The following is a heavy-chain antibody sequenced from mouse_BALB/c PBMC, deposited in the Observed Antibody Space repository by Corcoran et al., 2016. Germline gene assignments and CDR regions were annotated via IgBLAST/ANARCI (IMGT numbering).Heavy chain of an antibody. CDR3: ARSLLYSYYCDY. V-gene: IGHV8-12*01. J-gene: IGHJ2*01. CDR1: GFSLSTSGMG. Sequence: QVTLKESGPGILQPSQTLSLTCSFSGFSLSTSGMGVSWIRQPSGKCLEWLAHIYWEDDKRYNPSLKSRRIISKDTSRNQVFLKITSVDTADTATYYCARSLLYSYYCDYWGQGTTLTVSS. D-gene: IGHD2-1*01. CDR2: IYWEDDK.